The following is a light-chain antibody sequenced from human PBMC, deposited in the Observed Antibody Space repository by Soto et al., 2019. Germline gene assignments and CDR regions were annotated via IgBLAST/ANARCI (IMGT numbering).Light chain of an antibody. V-gene: IGLV1-44*01. CDR2: SNN. J-gene: IGLJ1*01. CDR1: SSNIGSNT. Sequence: QSVLTRPPSASGTPGQRVTISCSGSSSNIGSNTVNWYQQLPGTAPKLLIYSNNQRPSGVPDRFSGSKSGTSASLAISGLQSEDEADYYGAAWDDSLNGYVFGTGTKVTVL. CDR3: AAWDDSLNGYV.